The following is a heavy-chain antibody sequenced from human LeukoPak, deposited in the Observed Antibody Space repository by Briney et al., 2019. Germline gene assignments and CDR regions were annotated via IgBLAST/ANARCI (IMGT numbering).Heavy chain of an antibody. CDR1: GDSISSHLSSHY. J-gene: IGHJ4*02. V-gene: IGHV4-61*01. Sequence: SETLSLTCTVSGDSISSHLSSHYWSWIRQTPGKGLEWIGQIYYTGTTNYNPSLRSRVTLSVDASKKQFSLKLTSVTAADTAVYYCARDIRDVGATLYFDYWGQGTQVTVSS. D-gene: IGHD1-26*01. CDR3: ARDIRDVGATLYFDY. CDR2: IYYTGTT.